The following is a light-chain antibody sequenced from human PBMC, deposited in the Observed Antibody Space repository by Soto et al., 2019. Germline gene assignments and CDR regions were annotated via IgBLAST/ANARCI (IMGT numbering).Light chain of an antibody. V-gene: IGKV3-20*01. CDR3: QQYGNSPQT. J-gene: IGKJ1*01. Sequence: EIVLTQSPVILSLSPGEGASLSCGASQSISSSFLAWYQQKPGQAPRLLIYGASSRATGIPDRFSGTGSETDFTLTISRLEPEDFAVYYCQQYGNSPQTFGQGTKVDIK. CDR2: GAS. CDR1: QSISSSF.